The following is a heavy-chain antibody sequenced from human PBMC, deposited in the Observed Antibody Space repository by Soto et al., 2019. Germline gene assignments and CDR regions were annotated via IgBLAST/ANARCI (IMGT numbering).Heavy chain of an antibody. V-gene: IGHV1-24*01. CDR3: AKKALGVTDGYFDI. CDR1: GCTLTELS. Sequence: GAAVQVSCKVSGCTLTELSMHWLQQAPGKGREWMGGFDPEAGETNYEQQVQGRVTMTEDTSTDTAYLELSSLRSEDTAVYYCAKKALGVTDGYFDIWGQGTLVTVSS. D-gene: IGHD2-21*02. J-gene: IGHJ3*02. CDR2: FDPEAGET.